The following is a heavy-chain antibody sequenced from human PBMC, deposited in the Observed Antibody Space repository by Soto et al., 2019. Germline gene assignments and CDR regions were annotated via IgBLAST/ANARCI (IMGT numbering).Heavy chain of an antibody. D-gene: IGHD3-22*01. J-gene: IGHJ4*02. Sequence: SETLSLTCTVSGGSISSGGYYWSWIRQHPGKGLEWIGYIYYSGSTYYNPSLKSRVTISVDTSKNQFSLKLSSVTAADTAVYYCAREFYYDSSGYTIDYWGQGTLVTVSS. CDR2: IYYSGST. CDR3: AREFYYDSSGYTIDY. CDR1: GGSISSGGYY. V-gene: IGHV4-31*03.